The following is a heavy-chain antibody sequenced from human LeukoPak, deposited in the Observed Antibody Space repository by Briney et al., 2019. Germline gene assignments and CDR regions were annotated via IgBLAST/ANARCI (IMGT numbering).Heavy chain of an antibody. CDR3: AREGYSSSPGLDDAFDI. CDR2: ISYDGSNK. CDR1: GFTFSSYA. J-gene: IGHJ3*02. D-gene: IGHD6-6*01. Sequence: GRSLRLSCAASGFTFSSYAMHWVRQAPGKGLEWVAVISYDGSNKYYADSVKGRFTISRDNSKNTLYLQMNSLRAEDTAVYYCAREGYSSSPGLDDAFDIWGQGTMVTVSS. V-gene: IGHV3-30-3*01.